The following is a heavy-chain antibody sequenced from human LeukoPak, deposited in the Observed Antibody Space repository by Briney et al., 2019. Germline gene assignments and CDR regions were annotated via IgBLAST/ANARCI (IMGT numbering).Heavy chain of an antibody. CDR3: AARPGDLAVPFDY. CDR1: GFTFGTYA. Sequence: GGSLRLSCAASGFTFGTYAMTWVRQAPGKGLGWVSLISGSGDITYYAHSLKDRFTISRDNSKNTLYLQMHSLRAEDTAVYYCAARPGDLAVPFDYWGQGTLVTVSS. V-gene: IGHV3-23*01. D-gene: IGHD3-10*01. J-gene: IGHJ4*02. CDR2: ISGSGDIT.